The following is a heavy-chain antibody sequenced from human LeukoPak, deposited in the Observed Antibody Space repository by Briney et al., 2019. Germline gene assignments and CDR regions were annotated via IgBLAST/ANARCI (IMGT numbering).Heavy chain of an antibody. CDR1: GGSISSYY. Sequence: SETLSLTCTVSGGSISSYYWSWIRQPPGKGLEWIGAIYDSGTTNYNPSLKSRVTISVDTSKNQFSLKLSSVTAADTAVYYCARHQGYSRSSPYYYRMDVWGQGTTVTVSS. CDR3: ARHQGYSRSSPYYYRMDV. D-gene: IGHD6-6*01. J-gene: IGHJ6*02. CDR2: IYDSGTT. V-gene: IGHV4-59*08.